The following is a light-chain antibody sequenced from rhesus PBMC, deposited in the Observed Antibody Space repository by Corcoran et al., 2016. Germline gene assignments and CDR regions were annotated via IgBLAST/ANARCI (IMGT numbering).Light chain of an antibody. Sequence: DIQMTQSPSSLSASVGDRVTITCRASPGLRSYLNWYQQKPGKAPKPRIYYANGLESGVPSRFSGSGAVTEFTLTISSLQPEDIATYDCQQYYGLPLTFGGGTKVELK. CDR1: PGLRSY. CDR3: QQYYGLPLT. J-gene: IGKJ4*01. V-gene: IGKV1-32*01. CDR2: YAN.